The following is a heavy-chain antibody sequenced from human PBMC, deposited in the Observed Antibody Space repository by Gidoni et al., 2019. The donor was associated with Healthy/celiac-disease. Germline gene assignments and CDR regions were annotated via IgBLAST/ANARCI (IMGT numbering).Heavy chain of an antibody. Sequence: QVQLVQSGAEVNKPGSSVKVSCKASGGTFSSYAISWVRQAPGQGLEWRGGIIPVCGTENYAQKFQCRVTITADESTSTAYMELSSRRSEDTAVYYCARAQYYDFGSGSPRSYYYYYMDVWGKGTTVTVSS. CDR3: ARAQYYDFGSGSPRSYYYYYMDV. V-gene: IGHV1-69*01. CDR1: GGTFSSYA. CDR2: IIPVCGTE. J-gene: IGHJ6*03. D-gene: IGHD3-3*01.